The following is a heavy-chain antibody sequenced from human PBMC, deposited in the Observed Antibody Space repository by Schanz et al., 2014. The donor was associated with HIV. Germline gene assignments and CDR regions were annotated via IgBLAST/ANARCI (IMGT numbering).Heavy chain of an antibody. CDR3: AKPEYDSRGSSQSHFDY. CDR1: GFNFNSYG. J-gene: IGHJ3*01. V-gene: IGHV3-30*18. D-gene: IGHD3-22*01. Sequence: VQLVESGGGVVQPGRSLRLSCVASGFNFNSYGMHWVRQAPGKGLEWVAVMSYDGTKKHYADSVKGRLTISRDNSKNTLYLQMNSLRTEDTAVYYCAKPEYDSRGSSQSHFDYWGQGTMVTVSS. CDR2: MSYDGTKK.